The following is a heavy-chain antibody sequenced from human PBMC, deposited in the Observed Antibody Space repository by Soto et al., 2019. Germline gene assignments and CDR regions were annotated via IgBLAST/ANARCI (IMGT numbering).Heavy chain of an antibody. J-gene: IGHJ6*02. V-gene: IGHV4-30-4*01. CDR2: IYYSGST. D-gene: IGHD2-2*02. Sequence: QVQLQESGPGLVKPSQTLSLTCTVSGGSVSSGDYYWSWIRQPPGKGLEWIGYIYYSGSTYYNPSLKSRVTISLDTSKNQFSLKLSSVTAADTAVYYCARAAQLLYGLYCSYYSMDVWGQGTTVTVSS. CDR1: GGSVSSGDYY. CDR3: ARAAQLLYGLYCSYYSMDV.